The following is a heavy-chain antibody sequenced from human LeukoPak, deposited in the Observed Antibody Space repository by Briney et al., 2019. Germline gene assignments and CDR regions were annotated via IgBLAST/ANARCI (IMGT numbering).Heavy chain of an antibody. Sequence: SETLSLTCTVSGGSISSYYWSWIRQPPGKGLEWIGDIYYSGSTNYNPSLKSRVTISVDTSKNKFSLKLSYVTAADTAVYYCARATYYYDSSGYNDYWSQATLLTVSS. V-gene: IGHV4-59*12. J-gene: IGHJ4*02. CDR2: IYYSGST. CDR1: GGSISSYY. D-gene: IGHD3-22*01. CDR3: ARATYYYDSSGYNDY.